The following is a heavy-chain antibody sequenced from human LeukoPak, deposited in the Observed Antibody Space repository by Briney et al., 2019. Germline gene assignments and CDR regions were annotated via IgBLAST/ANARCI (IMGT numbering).Heavy chain of an antibody. CDR2: IYPGDSDT. Sequence: GDSLKISCQGSGYTFTSYWIAWVRQMPGEGLEWMGIIYPGDSDTRYSPSFQGQATISADKSISTAFLQWSSLKASGSAMYYCASLRSYSDAFDIWGQGTMVTVSS. J-gene: IGHJ3*02. V-gene: IGHV5-51*01. D-gene: IGHD2-21*01. CDR3: ASLRSYSDAFDI. CDR1: GYTFTSYW.